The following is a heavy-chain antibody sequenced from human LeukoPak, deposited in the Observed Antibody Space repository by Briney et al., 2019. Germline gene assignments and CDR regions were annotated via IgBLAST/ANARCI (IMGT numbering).Heavy chain of an antibody. CDR1: GFASGFTFEYCW. D-gene: IGHD6-13*01. CDR3: VTWGVEAGMDH. V-gene: IGHV3-7*01. J-gene: IGHJ4*02. CDR2: VNPDGSET. Sequence: GESLRLSCEVSGFASGFTFEYCWMGCVRQAPGKGLEWVANVNPDGSETYYVDSVKGRFTISSDNAKKPMFLQINSLRAEDTAVYYCVTWGVEAGMDHWGPGTLVTVSS.